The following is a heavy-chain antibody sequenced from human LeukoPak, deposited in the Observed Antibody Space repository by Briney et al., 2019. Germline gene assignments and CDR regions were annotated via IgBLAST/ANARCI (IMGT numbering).Heavy chain of an antibody. V-gene: IGHV3-9*01. CDR3: AGDWSGYYKALGY. CDR1: GFTFDDYA. J-gene: IGHJ4*02. D-gene: IGHD3-3*01. Sequence: GRSLRLSCAASGFTFDDYAMHWVRQAPGKGLEWVSGISWNSGRIGYADSVKGRFTISRDNAKNSLYLQMNSLRAEDSALYYCAGDWSGYYKALGYWGQGTLVTVSS. CDR2: ISWNSGRI.